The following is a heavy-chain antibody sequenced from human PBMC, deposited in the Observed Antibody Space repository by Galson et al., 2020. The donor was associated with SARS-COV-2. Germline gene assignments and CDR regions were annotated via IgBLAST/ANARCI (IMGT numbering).Heavy chain of an antibody. J-gene: IGHJ2*01. CDR3: AKPEVRQDYWYFDL. D-gene: IGHD1-1*01. Sequence: GGSLRLSCAASGFTLSTSGMSWVRQAPGKGLECVSTISGSGPSTYYAASVKGQFTISRDTFKNTLYLRLNSLRAEDSAVYYCAKPEVRQDYWYFDLWGRGSLVTVSS. V-gene: IGHV3-23*01. CDR1: GFTLSTSG. CDR2: ISGSGPST.